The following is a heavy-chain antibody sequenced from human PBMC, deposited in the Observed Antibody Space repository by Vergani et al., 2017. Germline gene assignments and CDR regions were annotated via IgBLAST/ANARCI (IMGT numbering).Heavy chain of an antibody. D-gene: IGHD1-26*01. V-gene: IGHV4-30-4*08. J-gene: IGHJ6*02. CDR3: ASASGSYPFYYGMDV. CDR1: GGSISSGDYH. CDR2: IYYSGST. Sequence: QVQLQESGPGLVKPSQTPSLTCTVSGGSISSGDYHWSWICQPPGKGPEWIGYIYYSGSTYYNPSLKSRVTISVDTSKNQFSLKLSSVTAADTAVYDCASASGSYPFYYGMDVWGRGTTVTVSS.